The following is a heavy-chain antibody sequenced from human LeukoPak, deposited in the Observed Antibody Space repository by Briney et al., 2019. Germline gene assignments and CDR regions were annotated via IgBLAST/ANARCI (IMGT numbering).Heavy chain of an antibody. J-gene: IGHJ1*01. D-gene: IGHD3-9*01. Sequence: PGGSLRLSCAASGSTFSSYAMSWVRQAPGKGLEWVSAISGSGGSTYYADSVKGRFTISRDNAKNSLYLQMNSLRAEDTAVYYCARDGHYDILTGYFQDWGQGTLVTVSS. V-gene: IGHV3-23*01. CDR1: GSTFSSYA. CDR3: ARDGHYDILTGYFQD. CDR2: ISGSGGST.